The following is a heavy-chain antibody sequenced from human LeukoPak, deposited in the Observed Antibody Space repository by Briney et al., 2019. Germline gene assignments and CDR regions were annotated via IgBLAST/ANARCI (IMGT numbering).Heavy chain of an antibody. Sequence: GGSLRLSCAASGFTFSSYAMSWVRQAPRKGLEWVSAISGSGGSTYYADSVKGRFTISRDNSKNTLYLQMNSLRAEDTAVYYCAKALGYCGGGSCYFDYWGQGTLVTVSS. CDR3: AKALGYCGGGSCYFDY. D-gene: IGHD2-15*01. J-gene: IGHJ4*02. CDR2: ISGSGGST. V-gene: IGHV3-23*01. CDR1: GFTFSSYA.